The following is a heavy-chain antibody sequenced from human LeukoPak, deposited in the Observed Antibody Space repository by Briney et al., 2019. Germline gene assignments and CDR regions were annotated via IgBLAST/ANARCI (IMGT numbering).Heavy chain of an antibody. CDR1: GFTFSSYV. Sequence: GRSLRLSCAASGFTFSSYVMHWVRQAPGKGLEWVAVITYDGSNKYYAESVKGRFTISRDNSKNTLDLQMNSLRGDDTAVYYCATVAGDCSGGRCYLLRFDYWGQGTLVTVSS. D-gene: IGHD2-15*01. J-gene: IGHJ4*02. V-gene: IGHV3-30-3*01. CDR2: ITYDGSNK. CDR3: ATVAGDCSGGRCYLLRFDY.